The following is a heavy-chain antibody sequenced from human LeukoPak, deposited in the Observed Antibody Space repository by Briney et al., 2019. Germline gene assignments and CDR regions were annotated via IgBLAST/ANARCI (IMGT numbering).Heavy chain of an antibody. CDR3: AKIVVVSSPHDAFDI. Sequence: GGSLRLSCAASGFTFSSYEMNWVRQAPGKGLEWVSYISSSGSTIYYADSVKGRFTISRDNAKNSLYLQMNSLRAEDTAVYYCAKIVVVSSPHDAFDIWSQGTMVTISS. CDR1: GFTFSSYE. J-gene: IGHJ3*02. V-gene: IGHV3-48*03. D-gene: IGHD3-16*02. CDR2: ISSSGSTI.